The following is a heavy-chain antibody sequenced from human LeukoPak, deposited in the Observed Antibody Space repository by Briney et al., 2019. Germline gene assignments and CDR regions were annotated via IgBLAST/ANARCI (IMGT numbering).Heavy chain of an antibody. J-gene: IGHJ4*02. CDR1: GFTFMNYA. D-gene: IGHD6-19*01. CDR2: ISSRGGST. V-gene: IGHV3-23*01. Sequence: GGSLRLSCTPTGFTFMNYAMSWVRQAPGKGLKWVSGISSRGGSTFYALSVMCRVTISRDNSKKKLYLPMDGARAEYTAIYYCARIHNSGWYYSDYWGQGTLVTVSS. CDR3: ARIHNSGWYYSDY.